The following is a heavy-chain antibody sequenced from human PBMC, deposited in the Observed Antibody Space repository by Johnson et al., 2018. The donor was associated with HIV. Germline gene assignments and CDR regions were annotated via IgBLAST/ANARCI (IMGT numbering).Heavy chain of an antibody. CDR3: WAGPGWYNWNKHDFDI. D-gene: IGHD1-1*01. Sequence: QEKLVESGGGVVQPGGSLRLSCAASGFTFSSYGMHWVRQAPGKGLEWVAFIRYDGSNKYYADSVKGRFTISRDNSKSTLYLQMNSLRVEDTAVYYCWAGPGWYNWNKHDFDIWGQGTMFIVSS. V-gene: IGHV3-30*02. CDR1: GFTFSSYG. CDR2: IRYDGSNK. J-gene: IGHJ3*02.